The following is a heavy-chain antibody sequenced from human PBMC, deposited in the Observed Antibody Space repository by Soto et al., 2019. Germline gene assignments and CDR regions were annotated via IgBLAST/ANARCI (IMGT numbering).Heavy chain of an antibody. Sequence: EVQLLESGGGLVQPGGSLRLSCAASGFTFSSYAMSWVRQAPGKGLEWVSAISGSGGSKYYADSVKGRFTISRDNSKNTLYLQMNSLRAEDTAVYYCAKDDHLDVMGRGVRFDYWGQGTLVTVSS. CDR1: GFTFSSYA. D-gene: IGHD3-10*01. CDR2: ISGSGGSK. V-gene: IGHV3-23*01. J-gene: IGHJ4*02. CDR3: AKDDHLDVMGRGVRFDY.